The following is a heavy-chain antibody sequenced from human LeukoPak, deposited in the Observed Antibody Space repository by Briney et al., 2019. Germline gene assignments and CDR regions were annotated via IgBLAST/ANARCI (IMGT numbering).Heavy chain of an antibody. V-gene: IGHV3-7*03. J-gene: IGHJ5*02. CDR2: INRDGSVI. CDR3: ARVVQYYNFWTVPFWFDP. D-gene: IGHD3/OR15-3a*01. Sequence: PGGSLRLSCAASGFTFSSYWMTWVRQVPGKGLEWVSNINRDGSVIHYMDSVKGRFTISRDNAKNSLYLQMNSLRADDTAIYYCARVVQYYNFWTVPFWFDPWGRGTLVTVSS. CDR1: GFTFSSYW.